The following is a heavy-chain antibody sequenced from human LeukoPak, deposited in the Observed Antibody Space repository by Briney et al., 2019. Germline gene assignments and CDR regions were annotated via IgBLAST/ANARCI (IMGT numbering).Heavy chain of an antibody. CDR1: GFTFSSYW. D-gene: IGHD6-19*01. J-gene: IGHJ4*02. V-gene: IGHV3-74*01. CDR3: AKDRRYSSGWESFDY. Sequence: GGSLRLSCAASGFTFSSYWMHWVRQAPGKGLVWVSRINSDGSSTSYADSVKGRFTISRDNAKNSLYLQMNSLRVEDTAVYYCAKDRRYSSGWESFDYWGQGTLVTVSS. CDR2: INSDGSST.